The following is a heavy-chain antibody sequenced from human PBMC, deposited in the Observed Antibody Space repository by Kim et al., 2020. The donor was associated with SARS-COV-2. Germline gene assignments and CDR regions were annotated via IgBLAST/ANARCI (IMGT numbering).Heavy chain of an antibody. D-gene: IGHD1-26*01. CDR2: IWYDGSNK. CDR1: GFIFSSYV. Sequence: GGSLRLSCAASGFIFSSYVMHWVRQAPGKGLEWVAVIWYDGSNKYYADSVKGRFTISRDNSKNTLYLQMNSLRAEDTAVYYCARDLLVGATSYGMDVWGQGTTVTVSS. CDR3: ARDLLVGATSYGMDV. J-gene: IGHJ6*02. V-gene: IGHV3-33*01.